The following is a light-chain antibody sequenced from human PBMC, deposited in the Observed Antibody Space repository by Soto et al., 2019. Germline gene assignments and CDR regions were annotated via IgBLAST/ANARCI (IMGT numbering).Light chain of an antibody. Sequence: EIVMTQSPATLSVSPVERATLSCRASQSVSSNLAWYQQKPGQAPRLLIYGASTRATGIPARFSGSGSGTEFTLTISSLQSEDFALYYCQHYNNWPLTFGGGTKVEIQ. CDR3: QHYNNWPLT. J-gene: IGKJ4*01. CDR2: GAS. V-gene: IGKV3-15*01. CDR1: QSVSSN.